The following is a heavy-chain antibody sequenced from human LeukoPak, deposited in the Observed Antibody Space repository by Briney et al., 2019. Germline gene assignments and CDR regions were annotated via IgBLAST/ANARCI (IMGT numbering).Heavy chain of an antibody. Sequence: SETLSLTCAVSGGSISSGGYSWSWIRQPLGKGLEWIGYIYHSGSTYYNPSLKSRVTISVDRSKNQFSLKLSSVTAADTAVYYCARGVVVTAKGAFDIWGQGTMVTVSS. J-gene: IGHJ3*02. CDR1: GGSISSGGYS. CDR3: ARGVVVTAKGAFDI. V-gene: IGHV4-30-2*01. D-gene: IGHD2-21*02. CDR2: IYHSGST.